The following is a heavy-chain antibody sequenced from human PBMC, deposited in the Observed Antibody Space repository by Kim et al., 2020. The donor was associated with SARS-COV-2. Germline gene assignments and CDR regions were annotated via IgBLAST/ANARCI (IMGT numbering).Heavy chain of an antibody. D-gene: IGHD6-19*01. V-gene: IGHV3-21*01. CDR3: ARWLGPSSGWKREYFYYGVDV. J-gene: IGHJ6*02. CDR2: ISSSRTYI. Sequence: GGSLRLSCAASGFTFSSYSMNWVRQAPGKGLEWVSSISSSRTYIYYADSVKGRFTISRDNAKNSLYLQMYSLRAEDTAVYYCARWLGPSSGWKREYFYYGVDVWGQGTTVTVSS. CDR1: GFTFSSYS.